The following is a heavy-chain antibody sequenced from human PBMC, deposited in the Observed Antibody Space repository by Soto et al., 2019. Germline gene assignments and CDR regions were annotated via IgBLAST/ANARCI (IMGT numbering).Heavy chain of an antibody. CDR3: ARGRRYSSGWYWEYYFDY. V-gene: IGHV3-13*01. D-gene: IGHD6-19*01. CDR2: IGTAGDT. J-gene: IGHJ4*02. CDR1: GFTFSSYD. Sequence: EVQLVESGGGLVQPGGSLRLSCAASGFTFSSYDMHWVRQATGKGLEWVSAIGTAGDTYYPGSVKGRFTISRENAKNSFYLQMNSLRAGDTAVYYCARGRRYSSGWYWEYYFDYWGQGTLVTVSS.